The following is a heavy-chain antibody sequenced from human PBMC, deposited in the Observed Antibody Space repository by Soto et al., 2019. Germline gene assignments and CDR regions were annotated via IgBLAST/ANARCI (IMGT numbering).Heavy chain of an antibody. CDR3: ARAAAAGAY. Sequence: GGSLRLSRAASGFTVSSNYMSWVRQAPGKGLEWVSVIYSGGSTYYADSVKGRFTISRDNSKNTLYLQMNSLRAEDTAVYYCARAAAAGAYWGQGTLVTVSS. J-gene: IGHJ4*02. CDR2: IYSGGST. CDR1: GFTVSSNY. D-gene: IGHD6-13*01. V-gene: IGHV3-66*02.